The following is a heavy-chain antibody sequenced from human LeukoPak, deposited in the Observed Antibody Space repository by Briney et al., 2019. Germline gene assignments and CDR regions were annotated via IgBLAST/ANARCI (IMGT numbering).Heavy chain of an antibody. CDR3: AKHGLPLVVISAPLDY. CDR2: ISGDGRDI. CDR1: GFTFSSYS. Sequence: GGSLRLSCAASGFTFSSYSMNWVRQAPGKGLEWVSAISGDGRDIFYADSVKGRFTISRDNSKNTVYLQMNSLRAEDTAVYYCAKHGLPLVVISAPLDYWGQGTLVTVAS. V-gene: IGHV3-23*01. D-gene: IGHD2-15*01. J-gene: IGHJ4*02.